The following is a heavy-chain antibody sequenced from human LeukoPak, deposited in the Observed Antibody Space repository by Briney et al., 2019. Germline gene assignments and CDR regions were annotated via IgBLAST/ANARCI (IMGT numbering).Heavy chain of an antibody. CDR3: ARCGIAAAGIGYYYYGMDV. Sequence: ASVKVSCKASGYTFTNYAMHWVRQAPGQRLEWMGWINAGNGNTKYSQKFQGRVTITADESTSTAYMELSSLRSEDTAVYYCARCGIAAAGIGYYYYGMDVWGQGTTVTVSS. J-gene: IGHJ6*02. V-gene: IGHV1-3*01. D-gene: IGHD6-13*01. CDR1: GYTFTNYA. CDR2: INAGNGNT.